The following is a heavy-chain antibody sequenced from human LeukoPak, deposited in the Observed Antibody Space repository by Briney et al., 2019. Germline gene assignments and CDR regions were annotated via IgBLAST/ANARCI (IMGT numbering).Heavy chain of an antibody. CDR1: GNTFTSYY. J-gene: IGHJ4*02. CDR3: AGDLDY. Sequence: ASVTVSCKASGNTFTSYYMHWVRQAPGQGLEWMGIINPTGGSTTYAQKFQGRVTMTRDTSSNTFYMELSSLRSEDTAVFYYAGDLDYWGQGTLVTVSS. CDR2: INPTGGST. V-gene: IGHV1-46*01.